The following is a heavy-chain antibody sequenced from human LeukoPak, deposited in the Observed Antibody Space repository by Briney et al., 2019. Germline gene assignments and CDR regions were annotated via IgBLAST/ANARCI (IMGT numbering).Heavy chain of an antibody. CDR2: IYSGGST. Sequence: GGSLRLSCAASGFTVSSNYMSWVRQAPGKGLEWVSVIYSGGSTYYADSVKGRFTISRDNAKNSLYLQMNSLGAEDTAVYYCARDQAVSSEFDYWGQGTLVTVSS. V-gene: IGHV3-53*01. CDR1: GFTVSSNY. D-gene: IGHD6-6*01. CDR3: ARDQAVSSEFDY. J-gene: IGHJ4*02.